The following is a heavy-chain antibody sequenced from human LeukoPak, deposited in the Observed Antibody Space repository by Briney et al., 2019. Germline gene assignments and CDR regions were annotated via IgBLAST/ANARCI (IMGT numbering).Heavy chain of an antibody. D-gene: IGHD6-13*01. CDR2: ISTRGSTI. V-gene: IGHV3-48*03. J-gene: IGHJ4*02. Sequence: PGGSLRLSCAASGFTFSSYEMNWVRQAPGKGLEWVSYISTRGSTIYYADSVKGRFTISRDNAKNSLYLQMNSLRAEDTAVYYCARMFSSSFDYWGQGTLVTVSS. CDR1: GFTFSSYE. CDR3: ARMFSSSFDY.